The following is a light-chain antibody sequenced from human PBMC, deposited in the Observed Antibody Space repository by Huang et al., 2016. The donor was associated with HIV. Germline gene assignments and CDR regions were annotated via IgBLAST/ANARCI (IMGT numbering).Light chain of an antibody. CDR2: DAS. CDR3: QQYDNLPLT. Sequence: DIQMTQSLSSLSAFVGDGVNITCQASQDINNYLNWYQQKPGKAPKLLIYDASNLETEVPSRFSGSGSGTDFTFTISSLQPEDIGTYYCQQYDNLPLTFGGGTKVEIK. J-gene: IGKJ4*01. V-gene: IGKV1-33*01. CDR1: QDINNY.